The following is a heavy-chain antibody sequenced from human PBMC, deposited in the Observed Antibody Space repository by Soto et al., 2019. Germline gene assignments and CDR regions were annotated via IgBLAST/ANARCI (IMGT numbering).Heavy chain of an antibody. CDR2: ISAYNGNT. J-gene: IGHJ5*02. Sequence: ASVKVSCKASGYTFTSYGISWVRQAPGQGLEWMGWISAYNGNTNYAQKLQGRVTMTTDTSTSTAYMELRSLRSDDTAVYYCARRGHYDFWSGYYDALGWFDPWGQGTLVTVSS. V-gene: IGHV1-18*01. CDR3: ARRGHYDFWSGYYDALGWFDP. D-gene: IGHD3-3*01. CDR1: GYTFTSYG.